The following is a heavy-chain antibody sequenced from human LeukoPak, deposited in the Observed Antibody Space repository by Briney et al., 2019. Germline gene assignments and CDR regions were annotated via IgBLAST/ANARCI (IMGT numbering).Heavy chain of an antibody. V-gene: IGHV3-66*01. CDR1: GFTVSSDY. CDR3: ARAIYGSD. J-gene: IGHJ4*02. Sequence: GGSLRLSCAASGFTVSSDYVTWVRQAPGKGLEWVSLIYSDGSTYYADSVKGRFTISRDSSKNTLYLQMNSLRAEDTAVYYCARAIYGSDWGQGTLVTVSS. CDR2: IYSDGST. D-gene: IGHD1-1*01.